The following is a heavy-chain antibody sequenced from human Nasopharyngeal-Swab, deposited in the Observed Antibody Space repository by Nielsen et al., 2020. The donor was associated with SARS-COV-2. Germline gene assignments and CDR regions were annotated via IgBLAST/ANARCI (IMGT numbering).Heavy chain of an antibody. CDR3: ARDGRSSWYFDL. CDR2: IYYSGST. J-gene: IGHJ2*01. Sequence: SETLSLTCTVSGGSISSHYWSWIRQPPGKGLEWIGYIYYSGSTSYNPSLKSRVTISVDTSKDQFSLKLSSVTAADTAIYYCARDGRSSWYFDLWGRGTLVTVSS. CDR1: GGSISSHY. V-gene: IGHV4-59*11.